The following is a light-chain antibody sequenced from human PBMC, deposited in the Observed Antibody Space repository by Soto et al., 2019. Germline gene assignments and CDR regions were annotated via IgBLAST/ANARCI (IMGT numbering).Light chain of an antibody. CDR2: GAS. CDR3: QQYASSPVYT. V-gene: IGKV3-20*01. CDR1: QSVSSSY. Sequence: EIVLTQSPGTLSLSPGERATLSCRASQSVSSSYLAWYQQKPGQAPRLLIYGASSRATGNPDRFSGSGSGTDFTLTISRLEPEDFAVYYCQQYASSPVYTFGQGNKLEIK. J-gene: IGKJ2*01.